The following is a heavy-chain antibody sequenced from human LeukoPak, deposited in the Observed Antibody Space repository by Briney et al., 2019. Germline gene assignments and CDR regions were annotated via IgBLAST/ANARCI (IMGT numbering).Heavy chain of an antibody. Sequence: ASVKVSCKASGYTFTGYYMHWVRQAPGQGLEWMGWINPNSGGTNYAQKFQGRVTMTRDTSISTAYMELSRLRSDDTAVYYRARVVPAAKGWFDPWGQGTLVTVSS. J-gene: IGHJ5*02. V-gene: IGHV1-2*02. CDR2: INPNSGGT. D-gene: IGHD2-2*01. CDR3: ARVVPAAKGWFDP. CDR1: GYTFTGYY.